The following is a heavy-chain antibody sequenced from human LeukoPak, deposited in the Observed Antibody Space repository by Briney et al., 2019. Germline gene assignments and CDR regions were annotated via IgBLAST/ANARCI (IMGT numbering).Heavy chain of an antibody. V-gene: IGHV1-69*04. CDR2: IIPILGIA. CDR1: GGTFSSYA. Sequence: SVKVSCKASGGTFSSYAISWVRQAPGQGLEWMGRIIPILGIANYAQKFQGRVTITADKSTSTAYMELSSLRSEDTAVYYCARDRRTRGYSYGGLFDYWDQGTLVTVSS. J-gene: IGHJ4*02. CDR3: ARDRRTRGYSYGGLFDY. D-gene: IGHD5-18*01.